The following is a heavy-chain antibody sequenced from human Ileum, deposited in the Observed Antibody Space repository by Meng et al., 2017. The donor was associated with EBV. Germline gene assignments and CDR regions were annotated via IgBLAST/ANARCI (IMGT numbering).Heavy chain of an antibody. CDR2: IKRGGNT. V-gene: IGHV3-53*01. CDR1: GLTVSSNH. D-gene: IGHD1-1*01. J-gene: IGHJ4*02. CDR3: AGGNWNQGFFDY. Sequence: EVQVVDSGGDLIQPGGSLRVSCAASGLTVSSNHMSWVRQAPGKGLEWVSLIKRGGNTYYADSVRGRFAISRDNSKNTLYLQMNSLSAEDTAVYYCAGGNWNQGFFDYWGQGTLVTVSS.